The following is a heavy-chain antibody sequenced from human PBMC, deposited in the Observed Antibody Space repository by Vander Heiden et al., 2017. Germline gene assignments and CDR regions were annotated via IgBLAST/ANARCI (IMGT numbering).Heavy chain of an antibody. J-gene: IGHJ4*02. V-gene: IGHV1-18*01. CDR1: GSTFTSYG. CDR3: ARGKDVVVTAPQDY. D-gene: IGHD2-21*02. CDR2: ISAYNGNT. Sequence: QVQLVQSGAAVKKPGASVKVSCKASGSTFTSYGISWVRQAPGQGLEWMGGISAYNGNTNYAQKLQGRVTMTTDTSTSTAYMELRSLRADDTAVYYCARGKDVVVTAPQDYWGQGTLVTVSS.